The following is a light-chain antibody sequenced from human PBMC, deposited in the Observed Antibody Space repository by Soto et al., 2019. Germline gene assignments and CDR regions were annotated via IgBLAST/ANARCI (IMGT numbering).Light chain of an antibody. CDR2: RNN. CDR3: AAWDDSLSGLV. V-gene: IGLV1-47*01. Sequence: QSVLTQPPSASGTPGQRVTFSCSGSSSNIGSNYVYWYQQLPGTAPKLLIYRNNQRPSGVPDRFSGSKSGTSASLAISGLRSEDEADYYCAAWDDSLSGLVFGGGTKVTVL. CDR1: SSNIGSNY. J-gene: IGLJ2*01.